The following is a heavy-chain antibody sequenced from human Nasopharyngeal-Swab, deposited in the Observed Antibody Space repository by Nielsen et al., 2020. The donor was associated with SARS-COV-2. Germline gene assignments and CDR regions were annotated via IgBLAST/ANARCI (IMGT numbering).Heavy chain of an antibody. CDR3: ARGEFFGSSFDP. J-gene: IGHJ5*01. V-gene: IGHV3-30*04. Sequence: GESLKISCAASGFTFRSYAMYWVRQAPGKGLEWVSNISFDGSNKYYAESVKGRFTISRDNSGDTLYLQMNNLRGEDTAVYYCARGEFFGSSFDPWGQGALVTVSS. D-gene: IGHD3-10*01. CDR1: GFTFRSYA. CDR2: ISFDGSNK.